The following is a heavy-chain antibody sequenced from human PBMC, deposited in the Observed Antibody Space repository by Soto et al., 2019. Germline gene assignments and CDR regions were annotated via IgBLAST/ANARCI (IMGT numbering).Heavy chain of an antibody. CDR3: AKGSSSSLAGRYGMDV. D-gene: IGHD6-6*01. V-gene: IGHV3-30*18. J-gene: IGHJ6*02. Sequence: VQLVESGGGVVQPGRSLRLSCAASGFTFSSYGMHWVRQAPGKGLEWGAVISYDGSNKYYADSVKGRFTISRDNSKNTLYLQMSSLRAEDTAVYYCAKGSSSSLAGRYGMDVWGQGTTVTVSS. CDR1: GFTFSSYG. CDR2: ISYDGSNK.